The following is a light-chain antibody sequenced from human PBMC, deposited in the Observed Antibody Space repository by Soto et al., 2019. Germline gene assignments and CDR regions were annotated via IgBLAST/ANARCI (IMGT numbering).Light chain of an antibody. CDR1: QIVSST. CDR3: QQYNNWPRT. Sequence: IVMTQFPATLSVSPGERAPLSCRASQIVSSTLAWYQQKPGQAPRLLIYGASTRATGITARFSGGGSGTEFTLTITSLQSEDLAVYYCQQYNNWPRTVGQGTKVEIK. J-gene: IGKJ1*01. V-gene: IGKV3-15*01. CDR2: GAS.